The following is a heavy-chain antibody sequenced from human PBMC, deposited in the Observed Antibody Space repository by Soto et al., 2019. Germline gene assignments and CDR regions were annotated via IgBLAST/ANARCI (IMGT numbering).Heavy chain of an antibody. Sequence: GGSLRLSCAASGFTFSSYAMSWVRQAPGKGLEWVSAISGSGGSTYYADSVKGRFTISRDNSKNTLYLQMNSLRAEDTAVYYCAKDPTSRYSSSSSEYWGQGTLVTVSS. CDR3: AKDPTSRYSSSSSEY. J-gene: IGHJ4*02. CDR2: ISGSGGST. V-gene: IGHV3-23*01. D-gene: IGHD6-6*01. CDR1: GFTFSSYA.